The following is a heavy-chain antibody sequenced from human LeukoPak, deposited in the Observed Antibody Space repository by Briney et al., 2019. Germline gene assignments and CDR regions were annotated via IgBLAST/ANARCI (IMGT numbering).Heavy chain of an antibody. V-gene: IGHV3-48*01. CDR3: ARGHSGYYYLFDY. J-gene: IGHJ4*02. CDR2: ISSSSSTI. D-gene: IGHD3-22*01. Sequence: PGGSLRLSCAASGFTFSSYSMNWVRQAPGKGLERVSYISSSSSTIYYADSVKGRFTISRDNAKNSLYLQMNSLRAEDTAVYYCARGHSGYYYLFDYWGQGTLVTVSS. CDR1: GFTFSSYS.